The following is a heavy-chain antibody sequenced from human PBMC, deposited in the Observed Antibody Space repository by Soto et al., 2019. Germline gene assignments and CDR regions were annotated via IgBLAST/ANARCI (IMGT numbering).Heavy chain of an antibody. V-gene: IGHV4-34*01. CDR3: ARDLWGYCGADCYPLDV. CDR1: GGSFSGYY. J-gene: IGHJ6*02. Sequence: SETLSLTCAVYGGSFSGYYWNWIRQPPGKGLEWIGEINHSGSTNYNPSLKSRVTISVDTSKNQFSLQLSSVTAADTAVYYCARDLWGYCGADCYPLDVWGQGTTVTVSS. D-gene: IGHD2-21*02. CDR2: INHSGST.